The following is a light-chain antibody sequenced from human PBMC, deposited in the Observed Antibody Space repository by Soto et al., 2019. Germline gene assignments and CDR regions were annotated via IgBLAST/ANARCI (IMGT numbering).Light chain of an antibody. CDR3: QQRSNWPPKIT. J-gene: IGKJ5*01. CDR1: QSVSIY. Sequence: EIVSAQSPATLSLSPGERATLSCRASQSVSIYLAWYQQKPGQAPRLLIYDASNRATGIPARFSGSGSGTDFTLTISSLEPEDFAVYYCQQRSNWPPKITFGQGTRLEI. V-gene: IGKV3-11*01. CDR2: DAS.